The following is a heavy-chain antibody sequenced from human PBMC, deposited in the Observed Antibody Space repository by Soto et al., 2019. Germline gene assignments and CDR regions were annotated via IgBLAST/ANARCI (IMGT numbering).Heavy chain of an antibody. CDR2: IYYSGST. V-gene: IGHV4-39*01. CDR3: ARQGSY. J-gene: IGHJ4*02. Sequence: SETLSLTCTVSGGSISSSSYYWGWIRQPPGKGLEWIGGIYYSGSTYYNPSLKSRVTISVDTSKNQVSLTLTSVTAADTAVYYCARQGSYWGQGALVTVSS. CDR1: GGSISSSSYY.